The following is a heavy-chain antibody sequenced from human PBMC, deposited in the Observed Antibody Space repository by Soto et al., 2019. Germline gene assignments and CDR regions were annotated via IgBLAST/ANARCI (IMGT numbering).Heavy chain of an antibody. CDR1: GYTFTNHG. CDR3: ARDFYPVAYFFDY. J-gene: IGHJ4*02. Sequence: GAPVKVSCKASGYTFTNHGISWVRQAPGQGLEWVGWVSGYNDKTKSAQKFQGRVTMTTDTSTSTAYMELRSLRSDDTAVYYCARDFYPVAYFFDYWGQGTLVTVSS. D-gene: IGHD2-21*01. V-gene: IGHV1-18*04. CDR2: VSGYNDKT.